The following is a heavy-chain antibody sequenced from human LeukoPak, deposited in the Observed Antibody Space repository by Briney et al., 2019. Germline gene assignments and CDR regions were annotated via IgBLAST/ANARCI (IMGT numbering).Heavy chain of an antibody. J-gene: IGHJ4*02. Sequence: GGSLRRSCTASGFTFGDFAMSWFRQAQGKGLEWVGLIRGRDYGATTDYAASVKGRFTISRDDSKSIAYLQMNNLKTEDTAVYYCSRGRRSPDYWGQGTLVTVSS. D-gene: IGHD3-10*01. CDR2: IRGRDYGATT. CDR1: GFTFGDFA. V-gene: IGHV3-49*03. CDR3: SRGRRSPDY.